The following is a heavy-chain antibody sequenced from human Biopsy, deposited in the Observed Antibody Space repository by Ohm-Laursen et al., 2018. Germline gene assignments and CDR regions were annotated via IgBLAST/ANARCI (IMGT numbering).Heavy chain of an antibody. CDR3: ARHPTGFWFDP. V-gene: IGHV4-39*01. Sequence: SETLSLTCTVSGGSISSSTTYYWAWLRQSPGKGLEWIGSIYNTETTFYNPSLKSRFTISVDTSTHQFSLKVSSVTAADTALYFCARHPTGFWFDPWGHGTLVTVSS. CDR1: GGSISSSTTYY. CDR2: IYNTETT. J-gene: IGHJ5*02.